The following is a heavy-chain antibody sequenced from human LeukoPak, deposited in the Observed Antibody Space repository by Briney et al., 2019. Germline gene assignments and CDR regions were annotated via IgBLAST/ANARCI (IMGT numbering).Heavy chain of an antibody. CDR2: IYTRGST. CDR3: ARGLGILSGYYYDSPHYYFDY. D-gene: IGHD3-22*01. J-gene: IGHJ4*02. CDR1: GGSISSYY. Sequence: SETLSLTCTVSGGSISSYYWSWIRQPAGKGLEWIGRIYTRGSTNYNPPLKSRVTMSVDTSKNQFSLKLSSVAAADTAVYYCARGLGILSGYYYDSPHYYFDYWGQGTLVTVSS. V-gene: IGHV4-4*07.